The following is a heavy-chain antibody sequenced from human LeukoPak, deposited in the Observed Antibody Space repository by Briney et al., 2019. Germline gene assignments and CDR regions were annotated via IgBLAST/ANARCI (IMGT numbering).Heavy chain of an antibody. Sequence: GESLRISCKGSGYSFTNYWISWVRQMPGKGLEWMGRIDHSDSYTKYSPSFEGHVTISVDKSISTAFLQWNSLKASDSAMYYCATGAPKVTTDFANYWGQGTQVAVSS. CDR1: GYSFTNYW. D-gene: IGHD4-17*01. CDR3: ATGAPKVTTDFANY. V-gene: IGHV5-10-1*01. J-gene: IGHJ4*02. CDR2: IDHSDSYT.